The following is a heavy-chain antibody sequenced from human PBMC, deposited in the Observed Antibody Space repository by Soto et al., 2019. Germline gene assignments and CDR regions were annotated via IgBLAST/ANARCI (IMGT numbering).Heavy chain of an antibody. CDR3: ARAYNWNDEVPNWFDP. V-gene: IGHV6-1*01. D-gene: IGHD1-1*01. Sequence: PSQTLSLTCAISGDSVSSNSAAWNWIRQSPSRGLEWLGRTYYRSKWYNDYAVSVKSRITINPDTSKNQFSLQLNSVTPEDTAVDYCARAYNWNDEVPNWFDPWGQGTLVTVSS. CDR1: GDSVSSNSAA. J-gene: IGHJ5*02. CDR2: TYYRSKWYN.